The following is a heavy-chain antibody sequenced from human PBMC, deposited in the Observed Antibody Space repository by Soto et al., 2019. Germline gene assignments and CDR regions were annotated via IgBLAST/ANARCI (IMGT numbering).Heavy chain of an antibody. J-gene: IGHJ4*02. CDR3: ARGPSGDKVDY. V-gene: IGHV4-30-4*01. Sequence: QVQLQESGPGLVEPSQTLSLTCTVSGASVSSDYYYWRWIRQPPGRGLEWIGHLYNSGSTYSNPSLKSRVTVSLDTSKTQFSLNLSSVTAADTAVYYCARGPSGDKVDYWGQGTLVTVSS. CDR2: LYNSGST. D-gene: IGHD1-26*01. CDR1: GASVSSDYYY.